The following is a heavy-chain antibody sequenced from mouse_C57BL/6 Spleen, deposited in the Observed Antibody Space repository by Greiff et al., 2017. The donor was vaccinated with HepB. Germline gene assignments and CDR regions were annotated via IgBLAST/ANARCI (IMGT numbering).Heavy chain of an antibody. CDR1: GYTFTSYW. CDR2: IDPSDSYT. D-gene: IGHD1-1*01. V-gene: IGHV1-69*01. Sequence: VQLQQSGAELVMPGASVKLSCKASGYTFTSYWMHWVKQRPGQGLEWIGEIDPSDSYTNYNQKFKGKSTLTVDKSSSTAYMQLSSLTSEDSAVYYCARSGEVYDTTVVADYWGQGTTLTVSS. CDR3: ARSGEVYDTTVVADY. J-gene: IGHJ2*01.